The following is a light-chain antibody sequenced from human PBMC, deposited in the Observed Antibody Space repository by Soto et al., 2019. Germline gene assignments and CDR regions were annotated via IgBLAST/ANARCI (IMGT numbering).Light chain of an antibody. CDR2: DVA. V-gene: IGLV2-14*03. CDR3: SSYKSSSGFRV. J-gene: IGLJ1*01. Sequence: QSALTQPASVSGSPGQSITISCTGTSSDIGGYNYVSWYQQHPGKAPRLMIYDVANRPSGVSNRFSASKSGNTASLTISGLQAEDEADYYCSSYKSSSGFRVFGTGTKLAVL. CDR1: SSDIGGYNY.